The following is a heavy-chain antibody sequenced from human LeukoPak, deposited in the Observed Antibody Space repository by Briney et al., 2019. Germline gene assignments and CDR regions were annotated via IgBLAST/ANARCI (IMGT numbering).Heavy chain of an antibody. CDR2: INPSGGST. Sequence: ASVKVSCKASGYTFTSYYMHWVRQAPGQGLEWMGIINPSGGSTSYAQKFQGRVTMTRDTSTSTVYMELSSLRSEDTAVYYCARVRDQGYCSGGSCFSVVDYWGQGTLVTVSS. V-gene: IGHV1-46*01. J-gene: IGHJ4*02. CDR3: ARVRDQGYCSGGSCFSVVDY. CDR1: GYTFTSYY. D-gene: IGHD2-15*01.